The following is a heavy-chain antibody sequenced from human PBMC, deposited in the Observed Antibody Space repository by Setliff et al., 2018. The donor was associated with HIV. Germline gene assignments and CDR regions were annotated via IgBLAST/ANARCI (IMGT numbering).Heavy chain of an antibody. Sequence: GGSLRLSCAASGFTFSSYAMHWVRQAPGKGLEWVSRINGDGTTTTYADSVKGRFTISRDNAKNTVYLHMNSLRAEDTAVYYCARHYDIWSGSEFPGYWGQGTLVTVSS. CDR2: INGDGTTT. D-gene: IGHD3-3*01. V-gene: IGHV3-74*01. J-gene: IGHJ4*02. CDR3: ARHYDIWSGSEFPGY. CDR1: GFTFSSYA.